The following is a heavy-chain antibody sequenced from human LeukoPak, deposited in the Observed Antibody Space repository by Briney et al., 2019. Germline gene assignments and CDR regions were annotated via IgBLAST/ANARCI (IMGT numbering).Heavy chain of an antibody. CDR2: ISWNSGSI. V-gene: IGHV3-9*01. CDR1: GFTFDDYA. CDR3: AKDINGGLVVAATAGIRGGFDY. Sequence: PGGSLRLSCAASGFTFDDYAMHWVRQAPGKGLEWVSGISWNSGSIGYADSVKGRFTISRDNAKNSLYLQMNSLRAEDTALYYCAKDINGGLVVAATAGIRGGFDYWGQGTLVTVSS. D-gene: IGHD2-15*01. J-gene: IGHJ4*02.